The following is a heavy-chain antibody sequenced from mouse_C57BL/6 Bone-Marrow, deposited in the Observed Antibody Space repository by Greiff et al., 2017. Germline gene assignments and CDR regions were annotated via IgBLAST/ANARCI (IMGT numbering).Heavy chain of an antibody. D-gene: IGHD1-1*01. Sequence: EVQLQQSGPELVKPGASVKISCKASGYTFTDYYMNWVKQSHGKSLEWIGDINPNNGGTSYNQKFKGKATLTVDKSSSTAYMELRSLTSEDSAVYYCAATVVSFDYWGQGTTLTVSS. CDR2: INPNNGGT. CDR3: AATVVSFDY. CDR1: GYTFTDYY. J-gene: IGHJ2*01. V-gene: IGHV1-26*01.